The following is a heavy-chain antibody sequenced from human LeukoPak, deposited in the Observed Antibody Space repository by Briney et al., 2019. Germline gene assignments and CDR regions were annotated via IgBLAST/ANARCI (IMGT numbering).Heavy chain of an antibody. CDR2: IYYSGST. V-gene: IGHV4-59*01. CDR1: GGSISPYY. CDR3: ARGGFGSSSWYFEVDP. J-gene: IGHJ5*02. Sequence: SETLSLTCTVSGGSISPYYWSWIRQPPGKGLEWIGHIYYSGSTNYNPSLKGRVTISVDTSKNQFSLKLSSVTAADTAVYYCARGGFGSSSWYFEVDPWGQGTLVTVSS. D-gene: IGHD6-13*01.